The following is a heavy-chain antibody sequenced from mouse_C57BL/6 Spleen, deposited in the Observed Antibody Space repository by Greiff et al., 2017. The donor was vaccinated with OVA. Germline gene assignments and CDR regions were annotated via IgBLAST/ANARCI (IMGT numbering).Heavy chain of an antibody. Sequence: QVQLKESGPELVKPGASVKISCKASGYAFSSSWMNWVKQRPGQGLEWIGRIYPGDGDTNYNGKFKGKATLTADKSSSTAYMQLSSLTSEDSAVYFCARDDYDQYDFDYWGQGTTLTVSS. CDR2: IYPGDGDT. CDR1: GYAFSSSW. V-gene: IGHV1-82*01. CDR3: ARDDYDQYDFDY. J-gene: IGHJ2*01. D-gene: IGHD2-4*01.